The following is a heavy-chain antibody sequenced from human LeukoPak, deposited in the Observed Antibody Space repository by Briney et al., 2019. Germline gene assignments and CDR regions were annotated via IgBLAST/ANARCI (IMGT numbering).Heavy chain of an antibody. CDR1: GASISSYY. D-gene: IGHD3-10*01. Sequence: PSETLSLTCTVSGASISSYYWSWIRQPPGKGLEWIGYINYSGSTNYNSSLKSRVTISIDTSKNQFSLKLSSVTAADTAVYYCARHKNVLLWFGELDYWGQGTLVTVSS. J-gene: IGHJ4*02. CDR3: ARHKNVLLWFGELDY. CDR2: INYSGST. V-gene: IGHV4-59*08.